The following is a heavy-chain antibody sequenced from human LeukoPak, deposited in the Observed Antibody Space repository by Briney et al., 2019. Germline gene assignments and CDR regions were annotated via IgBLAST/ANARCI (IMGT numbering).Heavy chain of an antibody. CDR3: AREAVRNYFDY. CDR1: VFTFSSYE. Sequence: PGGSLRHSCAASVFTFSSYEMNWVRQAPGKGLEWVSYISSSGTTIYYADSVKGRFTISRDKAKNSLYLQMNRLRAEDTAVYYCAREAVRNYFDYWGQRTLVTVSS. V-gene: IGHV3-48*03. CDR2: ISSSGTTI. D-gene: IGHD4-17*01. J-gene: IGHJ4*02.